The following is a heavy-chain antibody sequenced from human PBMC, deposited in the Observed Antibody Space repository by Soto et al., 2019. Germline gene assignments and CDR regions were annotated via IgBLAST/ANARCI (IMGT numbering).Heavy chain of an antibody. CDR1: GGSISSGGYY. V-gene: IGHV4-31*03. CDR2: ICYSGSP. CDR3: GRSPSLPPSSSSVDRISDHGMDV. D-gene: IGHD6-6*01. Sequence: QVQLQESGPGRVKPSQTLSLTCTVSGGSISSGGYYWSWIRQHPGKGLEWIGYICYSGSPYYNPPLQRRVTISTDSSKNQFSLKLRSVNAAGQAVYYRGRSPSLPPSSSSVDRISDHGMDVWGQGPTVTVSS. J-gene: IGHJ6*02.